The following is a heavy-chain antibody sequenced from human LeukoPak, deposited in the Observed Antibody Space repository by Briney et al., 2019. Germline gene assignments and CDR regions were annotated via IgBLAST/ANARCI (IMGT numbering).Heavy chain of an antibody. CDR2: IAADGGVK. CDR3: AREATWGQWYFDH. CDR1: AFTFNNHG. V-gene: IGHV3-30*03. Sequence: GGSLRLSCVSSAFTFNNHGMHWVRQAPGRGLEWVAVIAADGGVKHYADSVKGRFTLSRDNSKNTLYLQMNSLSVEDTAVYYCAREATWGQWYFDHWCLGTQDRVSS. J-gene: IGHJ4*02. D-gene: IGHD6-19*01.